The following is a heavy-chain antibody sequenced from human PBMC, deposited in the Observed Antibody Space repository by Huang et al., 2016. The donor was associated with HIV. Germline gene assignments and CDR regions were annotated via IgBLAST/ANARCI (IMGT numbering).Heavy chain of an antibody. CDR3: ARHFSYYDSSGHTPWDAFDI. Sequence: QLQLQGSGPGLVKPSETLSLTCTVSGGSITSSSYYWGWIRQPPGKGLEWVGSIYYRGSTDYNPSLKSRVTVSVDTSKNQFSLKLSSVTAADTAVYYCARHFSYYDSSGHTPWDAFDIWGQGTMVTVSS. CDR2: IYYRGST. CDR1: GGSITSSSYY. J-gene: IGHJ3*02. D-gene: IGHD3-22*01. V-gene: IGHV4-39*01.